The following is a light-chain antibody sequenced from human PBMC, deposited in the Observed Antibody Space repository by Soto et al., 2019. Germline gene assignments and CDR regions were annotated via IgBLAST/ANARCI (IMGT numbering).Light chain of an antibody. V-gene: IGKV3-11*01. CDR3: QQRDTWPPIT. Sequence: EIVLTQSPATLSLSPGERATLSCRASQSIRIYLAWYQQKPGQSPRLLIYDASNRATGIPARFSCSGSGTDFTLTISSLEPEDFAFYYCQQRDTWPPITFGQGTRLEIK. CDR2: DAS. CDR1: QSIRIY. J-gene: IGKJ5*01.